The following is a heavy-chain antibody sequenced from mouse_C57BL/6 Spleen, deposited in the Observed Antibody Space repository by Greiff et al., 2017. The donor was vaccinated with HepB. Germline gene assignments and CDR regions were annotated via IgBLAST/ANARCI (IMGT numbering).Heavy chain of an antibody. CDR2: IDPETGGT. Sequence: VQVVESGAELVRPGASVTLSCKASGYTFTDYEMHWVKQTPVHGLEWIGAIDPETGGTAYNQKFKGKAILTADKSSSTAYMELRSLTSEDSAVYYCTRRGYSTLRSFDYWGQGTTLTVSS. J-gene: IGHJ2*01. D-gene: IGHD2-5*01. CDR3: TRRGYSTLRSFDY. V-gene: IGHV1-15*01. CDR1: GYTFTDYE.